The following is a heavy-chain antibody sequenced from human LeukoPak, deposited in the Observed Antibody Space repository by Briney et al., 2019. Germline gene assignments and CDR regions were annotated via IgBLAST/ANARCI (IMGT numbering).Heavy chain of an antibody. V-gene: IGHV4-39*07. CDR2: IYYSGST. J-gene: IGHJ4*02. CDR3: ARDSSGWYGGFDY. CDR1: GGSMSSSSYY. Sequence: SETLSLTCTVSGGSMSSSSYYWDWIRQPPGKGLEWIGSIYYSGSTYYNPSLKSRVTISVDTSKNQFSLKLSSVTAADTAVYYCARDSSGWYGGFDYWGQGTLVTVSS. D-gene: IGHD6-19*01.